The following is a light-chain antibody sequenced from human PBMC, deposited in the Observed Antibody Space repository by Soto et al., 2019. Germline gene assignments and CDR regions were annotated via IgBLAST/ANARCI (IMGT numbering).Light chain of an antibody. J-gene: IGKJ4*01. V-gene: IGKV1-39*01. CDR1: QSITTY. CDR3: QQSYSTPPT. Sequence: DIQMTQSPSSLSASVGDRVTITCLASQSITTYLNWYRQKPGKAPKLLIYDASSLESGVPSRFSGSGSGTEFTLTISSLQPDDFATYYCQQSYSTPPTFGGGTKVDIK. CDR2: DAS.